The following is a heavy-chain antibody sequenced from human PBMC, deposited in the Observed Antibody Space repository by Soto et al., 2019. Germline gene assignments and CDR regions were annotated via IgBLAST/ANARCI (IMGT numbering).Heavy chain of an antibody. CDR3: TTEGFMYGYHSFDT. J-gene: IGHJ3*02. CDR2: SKGKPAGGTT. V-gene: IGHV3-15*01. D-gene: IGHD5-18*01. Sequence: EVQLVESGGGLVKPGGSLRLSCAMSGFTPTNAWMSWVRLPPGKGLEWVGRSKGKPAGGTTDYAAPVKTRFTISRDDSKNTMYLQMNSLKTEDTAVYYFTTEGFMYGYHSFDTWGQGTVVTVSS. CDR1: GFTPTNAW.